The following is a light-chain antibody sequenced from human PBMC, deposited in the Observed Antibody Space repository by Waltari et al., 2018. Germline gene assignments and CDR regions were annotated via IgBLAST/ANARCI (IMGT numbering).Light chain of an antibody. CDR3: CSYTTSDTFV. CDR1: SSDVGSYNF. V-gene: IGLV2-23*02. J-gene: IGLJ2*01. Sequence: QSALTQPASVSGSPGQSITISCTGTSSDVGSYNFVTWYQQHPGKAPKLMIYEASKRPSGVSTLFSGSKSGNTASLTISGLQAEDEADYYCCSYTTSDTFVFGGGTKLTVL. CDR2: EAS.